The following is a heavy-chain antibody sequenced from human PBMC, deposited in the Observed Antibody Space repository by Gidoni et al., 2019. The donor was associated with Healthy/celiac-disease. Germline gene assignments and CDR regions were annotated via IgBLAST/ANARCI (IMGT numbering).Heavy chain of an antibody. CDR1: GGSISSED. Sequence: QGQRQESGPGLVKPSETLSLTCTVSGGSISSEDWSGIRQPPGKGLEWIGYIYYSGSTNYTPSLKRRVTISVDTSKNQFSLTLSSVTAADTAVYYCARDIGAPSGHYGDYGAHYFDLWGRGTLVTVSS. CDR2: IYYSGST. CDR3: ARDIGAPSGHYGDYGAHYFDL. J-gene: IGHJ2*01. V-gene: IGHV4-59*01. D-gene: IGHD4-17*01.